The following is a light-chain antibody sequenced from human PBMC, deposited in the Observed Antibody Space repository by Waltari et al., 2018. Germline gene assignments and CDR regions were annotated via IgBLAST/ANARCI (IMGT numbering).Light chain of an antibody. CDR1: QSVSSN. J-gene: IGKJ2*01. CDR3: QQYNDWPPYT. Sequence: EIVMTQSPATLSVSPGERATLSCRASQSVSSNLAWYQQKPGQAPRLLMYGASTRHTGTPARFRGSGSGTEFTLTISSLQSEDVAVYYCQQYNDWPPYTFGQGTKLEIK. V-gene: IGKV3-15*01. CDR2: GAS.